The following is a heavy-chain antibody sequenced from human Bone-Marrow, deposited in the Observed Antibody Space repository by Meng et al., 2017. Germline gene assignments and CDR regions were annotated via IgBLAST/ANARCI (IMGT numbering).Heavy chain of an antibody. V-gene: IGHV4-31*11. CDR2: IYYSGST. Sequence: QVQLRVAVPGQAVPSVTLPLTCAVSGGSISCGGSYWSWIRQHPGKGLEWIGYIYYSGSTYYNPSLKSRVTISVDKSKNQFSLKLSSVTAADTAVYYCARGVASPIFSTVVTPAFDYWGQGTLVTVSS. CDR1: GGSISCGGSY. CDR3: ARGVASPIFSTVVTPAFDY. D-gene: IGHD4-23*01. J-gene: IGHJ4*02.